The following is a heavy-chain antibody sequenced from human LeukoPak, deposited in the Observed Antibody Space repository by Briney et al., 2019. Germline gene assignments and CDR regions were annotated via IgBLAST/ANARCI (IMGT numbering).Heavy chain of an antibody. CDR3: ARGPSRIAAAGSHWFDP. D-gene: IGHD6-13*01. Sequence: GGSLRLSCAASGFTFSSYAMSWVRQAPGKGLEWVSAISGSGGSTYYADSVKGRFTISRDNSKNTLYLQMNSLRSEDTAVYYCARGPSRIAAAGSHWFDPWGQGTLVTVSS. V-gene: IGHV3-23*01. J-gene: IGHJ5*02. CDR2: ISGSGGST. CDR1: GFTFSSYA.